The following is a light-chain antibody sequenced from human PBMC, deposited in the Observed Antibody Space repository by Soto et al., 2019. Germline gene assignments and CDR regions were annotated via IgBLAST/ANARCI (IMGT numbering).Light chain of an antibody. Sequence: EIVMTQSPSTLSVSPLERSTLSCRASQSVSSNLAWYQQKPGQAPRLLIYGASTRATGIPARFSGSGSGTEFTLTISSLQSEDFAVYFCQHYNNWPPYTFGQGTKVDIK. CDR3: QHYNNWPPYT. CDR1: QSVSSN. V-gene: IGKV3-15*01. J-gene: IGKJ2*01. CDR2: GAS.